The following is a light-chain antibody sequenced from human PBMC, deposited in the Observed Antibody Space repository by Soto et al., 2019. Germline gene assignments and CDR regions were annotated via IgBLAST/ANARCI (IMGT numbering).Light chain of an antibody. CDR2: AAS. J-gene: IGKJ5*01. CDR1: QSISSY. Sequence: DIPMTQSPSSLSASVGDRVTITCRASQSISSYLNWYQQKPGKAPKLLIYAASSLQSGVPSWFSGSGSGTDFTLTISSLQPEDFATYYCQQSYSTPPFTFGQGTRLEIK. CDR3: QQSYSTPPFT. V-gene: IGKV1-39*01.